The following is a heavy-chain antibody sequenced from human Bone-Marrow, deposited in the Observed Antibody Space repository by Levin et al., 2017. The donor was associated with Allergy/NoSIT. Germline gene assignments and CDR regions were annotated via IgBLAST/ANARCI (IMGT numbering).Heavy chain of an antibody. CDR1: GFTVSNNY. V-gene: IGHV3-53*01. Sequence: ETLSLTCAVSGFTVSNNYMSWVRQAPGKGLEWVSLIYSDGTIDYADSVKGRFTISRDNSKNTLSLQMNSLRADDTALYYCAGGPRRSYWGQGTLVTVSS. J-gene: IGHJ4*02. CDR3: AGGPRRSY. CDR2: IYSDGTI. D-gene: IGHD3-16*01.